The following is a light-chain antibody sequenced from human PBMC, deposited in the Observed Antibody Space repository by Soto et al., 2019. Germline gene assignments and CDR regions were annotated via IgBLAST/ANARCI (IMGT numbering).Light chain of an antibody. CDR2: KAS. CDR1: QTISSW. J-gene: IGKJ4*01. V-gene: IGKV1-5*03. Sequence: DIQMTQSPSTLSGSVGDRVTITCLASQTISSWLAWYQQKPGKAPKLLIYKASTLKSGVPSRFSGSGSGTEFTLTISSVQPDDFATYYCQQYKSYPLTFGGGTKVDIK. CDR3: QQYKSYPLT.